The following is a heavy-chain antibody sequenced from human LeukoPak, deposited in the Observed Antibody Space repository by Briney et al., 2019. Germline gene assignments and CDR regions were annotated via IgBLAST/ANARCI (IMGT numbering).Heavy chain of an antibody. D-gene: IGHD1-26*01. CDR3: ARDVGATGIGY. Sequence: GASVKVSCKASGYTFTSYYMHWVRQAPGQGLEWMGIINLSGGTTYYAQKFQGRVTTTNDMSTSTVYMELSSLRSEDTAVYYCARDVGATGIGYWGQGTLVTVSS. CDR1: GYTFTSYY. V-gene: IGHV1-46*01. J-gene: IGHJ4*02. CDR2: INLSGGTT.